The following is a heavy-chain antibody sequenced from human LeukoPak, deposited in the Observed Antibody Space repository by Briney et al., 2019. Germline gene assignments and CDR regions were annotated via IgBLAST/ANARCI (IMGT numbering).Heavy chain of an antibody. CDR1: GGSISSYY. CDR3: ARHANGYSSSWHDY. D-gene: IGHD6-13*01. J-gene: IGHJ4*02. Sequence: SETLSLTCTVSGGSISSYYWSWIRQPPGKGLEWIGYIYTSGSTNYNPSLKSRVTISVDTSKNQFSLKLSSVTAADTAVYYCARHANGYSSSWHDYWGQGTLVTVS. CDR2: IYTSGST. V-gene: IGHV4-4*09.